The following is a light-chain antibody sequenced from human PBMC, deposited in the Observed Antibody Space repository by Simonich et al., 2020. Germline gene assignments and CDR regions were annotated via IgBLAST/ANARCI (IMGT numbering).Light chain of an antibody. V-gene: IGLV1-40*01. CDR1: SSNIGAGLD. CDR3: QSYDSSLSGSV. Sequence: QSVLTQPPSVSGAPGQRVTIPCTGSSSNIGAGLDVHWYQQLPGTAPKLLIYGNGNRPSGGPDRFSGSKSGTSASLAITGLQAEDEADYYCQSYDSSLSGSVFGGGTKLTVL. CDR2: GNG. J-gene: IGLJ2*01.